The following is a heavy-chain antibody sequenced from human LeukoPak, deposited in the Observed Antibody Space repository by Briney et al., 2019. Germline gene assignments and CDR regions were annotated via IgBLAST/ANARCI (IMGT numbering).Heavy chain of an antibody. J-gene: IGHJ4*02. CDR3: ARGYCSGGSCNPFDY. V-gene: IGHV1-18*01. CDR1: GYTFTSYG. CDR2: ISAYNGNT. Sequence: GASVKVSCKASGYTFTSYGISWVRQAPGQGLEWMGWISAYNGNTNYAQKLQGRDTMTTDTSTSTAYMELSRLRSDDTAVYYCARGYCSGGSCNPFDYWGQGTLVTVSS. D-gene: IGHD2-15*01.